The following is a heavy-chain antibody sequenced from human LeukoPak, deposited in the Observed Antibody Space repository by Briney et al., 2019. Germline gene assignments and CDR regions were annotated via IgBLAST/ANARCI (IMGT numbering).Heavy chain of an antibody. Sequence: GGSLRLSCAASGFTFSSYAMSWVRQSPGKGLEWVSGISGSGGSTYYAASVKGRFTLSRDNSKNTLYLQMNSLRAEDTAVYYCAKDIHFIAAAVYWGQGTLVTASS. CDR2: ISGSGGST. CDR3: AKDIHFIAAAVY. D-gene: IGHD6-13*01. J-gene: IGHJ4*02. CDR1: GFTFSSYA. V-gene: IGHV3-23*01.